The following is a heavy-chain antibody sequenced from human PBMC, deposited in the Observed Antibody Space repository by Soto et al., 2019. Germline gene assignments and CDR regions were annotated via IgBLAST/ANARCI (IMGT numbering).Heavy chain of an antibody. J-gene: IGHJ4*02. D-gene: IGHD6-13*01. Sequence: GASVKVSCKASGYTFTSYAMHWVRQAPGQRLEWMGWINAGNGNTKYSQKFQGRVTITRDTSASTAYMELSSLRSEDTAVYYCARGRIAAAASVGFDYWGQGTLVTVSS. CDR2: INAGNGNT. V-gene: IGHV1-3*01. CDR3: ARGRIAAAASVGFDY. CDR1: GYTFTSYA.